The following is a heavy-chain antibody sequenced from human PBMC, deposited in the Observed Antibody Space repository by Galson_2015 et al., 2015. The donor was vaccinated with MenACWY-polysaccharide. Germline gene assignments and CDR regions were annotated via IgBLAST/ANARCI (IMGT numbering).Heavy chain of an antibody. Sequence: SLRLSCAASGFTFSSYAMHWVRQAPGKGLEWVAVISYDGSNKYYADSAKGRFTISRDNSKNTLYLQMNSLRAEDTAVYYCASLYCSGGSCSHWGQGTLVTVSS. CDR2: ISYDGSNK. CDR1: GFTFSSYA. CDR3: ASLYCSGGSCSH. V-gene: IGHV3-30-3*01. D-gene: IGHD2-15*01. J-gene: IGHJ4*02.